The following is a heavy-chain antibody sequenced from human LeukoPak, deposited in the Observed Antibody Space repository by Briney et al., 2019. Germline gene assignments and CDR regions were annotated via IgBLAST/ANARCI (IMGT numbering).Heavy chain of an antibody. D-gene: IGHD3-10*01. CDR1: GFTFSSYG. CDR2: ISGSGGST. CDR3: ANYLSYGPIG. Sequence: GGSLRLSCAAPGFTFSSYGMSWVRQAPGKGLEWVSAISGSGGSTYYADSVKGRFTISRDISKNTLFLQMNSLRAEDTAVYYCANYLSYGPIGWGQGTLVIVSS. J-gene: IGHJ4*02. V-gene: IGHV3-23*01.